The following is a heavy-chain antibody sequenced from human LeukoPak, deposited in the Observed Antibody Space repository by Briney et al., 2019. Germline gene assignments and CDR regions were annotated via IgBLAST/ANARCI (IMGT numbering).Heavy chain of an antibody. CDR2: ISGDGVST. D-gene: IGHD2-8*01. J-gene: IGHJ4*02. Sequence: PGGSLRLSCVASGLPIADFAMHWVRQAPGKGLEWVSLISGDGVSTFYADSVKGRFTISRNNAKNSLYLQMNSLRAEDTAVYYCARDLIVLMVYAIRGGGFDYWGQGTLVTVSS. V-gene: IGHV3-43*02. CDR3: ARDLIVLMVYAIRGGGFDY. CDR1: GLPIADFA.